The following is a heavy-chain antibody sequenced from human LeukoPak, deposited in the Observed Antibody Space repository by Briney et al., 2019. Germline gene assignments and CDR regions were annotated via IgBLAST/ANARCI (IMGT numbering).Heavy chain of an antibody. CDR2: ISAYNGNT. J-gene: IGHJ4*02. V-gene: IGHV1-18*01. CDR3: ARDSPWDYYDSSRAFLY. CDR1: GYTFTSYG. D-gene: IGHD3-22*01. Sequence: ASVKVSCKASGYTFTSYGISWVRQAPGQGLEWMGWISAYNGNTNYAQKLQGRVTMTTDTSTSTAYMELRSLRSDDTAVYYCARDSPWDYYDSSRAFLYWGQGTLVTVSS.